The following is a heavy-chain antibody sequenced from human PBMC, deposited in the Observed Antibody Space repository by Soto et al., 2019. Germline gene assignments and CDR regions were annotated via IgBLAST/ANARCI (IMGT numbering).Heavy chain of an antibody. CDR2: IWHDGSKK. D-gene: IGHD2-2*01. CDR1: EFTFSTYG. V-gene: IGHV3-33*01. CDR3: ARDYVGGAYHLDY. J-gene: IGHJ4*02. Sequence: QVQLVESGGGVVQPGRSLRLSCAASEFTFSTYGMHWVRQAPGKGLEWVAVIWHDGSKKYYADSVKGRFTISRDNSKNALYLQMNSLTAEDTAVYYCARDYVGGAYHLDYWGQGTLVTVSS.